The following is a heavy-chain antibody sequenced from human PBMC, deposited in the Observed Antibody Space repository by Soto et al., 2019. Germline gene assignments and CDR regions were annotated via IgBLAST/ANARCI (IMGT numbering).Heavy chain of an antibody. V-gene: IGHV4-61*01. D-gene: IGHD2-2*02. CDR1: GDSISSPSYY. CDR2: IYYTGST. Sequence: PSETLSLTCILSGDSISSPSYYWSWIRQPPGKGLEWIGYIYYTGSTDYIPSLKSRVTISVDTSKNQFSLRLTSVTAADTAVHYCATRFYTSGVLFDYWGQGTPVTVSS. CDR3: ATRFYTSGVLFDY. J-gene: IGHJ4*02.